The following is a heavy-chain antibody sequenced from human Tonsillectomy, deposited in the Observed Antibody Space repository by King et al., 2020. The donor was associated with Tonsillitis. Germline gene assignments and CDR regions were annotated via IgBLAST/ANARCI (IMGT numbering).Heavy chain of an antibody. V-gene: IGHV3-15*07. CDR3: TTRPWFDY. Sequence: VQLVESGGGLVKPGGSLRLSCAASGFIFTNAWMNVCCQAPGKGLEWVARIKTKTDGGTTDYVEPVKDRFSISRDDSKNTLYLEMNSLKIEDTGVYYCTTRPWFDYWGQGTLVTVSS. CDR2: IKTKTDGGTT. J-gene: IGHJ4*02. CDR1: GFIFTNAW.